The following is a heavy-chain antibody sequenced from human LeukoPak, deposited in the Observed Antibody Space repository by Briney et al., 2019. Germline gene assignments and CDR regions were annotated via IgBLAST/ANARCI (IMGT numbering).Heavy chain of an antibody. D-gene: IGHD6-13*01. CDR3: ASALGSSSWFDY. Sequence: GGSLRLSCAASGFTFSIYSMNWVRQAPGKGLEWVSSISSSSSYIYYADSVKGRFTISRDNAKNSLYLQMNSLRAEDTAVYYCASALGSSSWFDYWGQGTLVTVSS. CDR2: ISSSSSYI. CDR1: GFTFSIYS. J-gene: IGHJ4*02. V-gene: IGHV3-21*01.